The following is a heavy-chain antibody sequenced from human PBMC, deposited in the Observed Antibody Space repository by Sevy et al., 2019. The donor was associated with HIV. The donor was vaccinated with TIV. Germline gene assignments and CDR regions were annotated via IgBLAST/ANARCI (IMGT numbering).Heavy chain of an antibody. CDR1: GFTFDDYA. V-gene: IGHV3-9*01. Sequence: GGSLRLSCAASGFTFDDYAMHWVRQAPGKGLEWVSGISWNSGSIGYADSVKGGFTISRDKAEDSLYLQMNSLRVEDTALYYCAKLGIAVAGTGVYYYMDVWGKGTTVTVSS. J-gene: IGHJ6*03. D-gene: IGHD6-19*01. CDR3: AKLGIAVAGTGVYYYMDV. CDR2: ISWNSGSI.